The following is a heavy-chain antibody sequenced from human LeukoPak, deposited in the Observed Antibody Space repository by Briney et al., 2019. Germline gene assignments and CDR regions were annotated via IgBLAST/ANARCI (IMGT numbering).Heavy chain of an antibody. CDR1: GGSISSYY. CDR3: ARGEVNARWLQLIPHFDY. J-gene: IGHJ4*02. V-gene: IGHV4-59*08. CDR2: IYYSGST. D-gene: IGHD5-24*01. Sequence: SETLSLTCTVSGGSISSYYWSWIRQPPGKGLEWIGYIYYSGSTNYNPSLKSRVTISVDTSKNQFSLKLSSVTAADTAVYYCARGEVNARWLQLIPHFDYWGQGTLVTVSS.